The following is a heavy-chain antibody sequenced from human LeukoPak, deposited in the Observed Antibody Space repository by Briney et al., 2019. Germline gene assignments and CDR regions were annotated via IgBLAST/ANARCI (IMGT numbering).Heavy chain of an antibody. J-gene: IGHJ4*02. CDR3: ANNVGSTKIVVVIQGYFDY. V-gene: IGHV3-23*01. CDR1: GFTFSSYA. Sequence: PGGSLRLSCAASGFTFSSYAMSLVRQAPGKGLEWVSAISGSGGSTYYADSVKGRFTISRDNSKNTLYLQMNSLRAEDTAVYYCANNVGSTKIVVVIQGYFDYWGQGTLVTVSS. D-gene: IGHD3-22*01. CDR2: ISGSGGST.